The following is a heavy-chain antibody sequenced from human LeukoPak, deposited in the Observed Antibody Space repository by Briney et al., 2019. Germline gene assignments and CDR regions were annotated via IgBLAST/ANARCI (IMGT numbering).Heavy chain of an antibody. Sequence: SETLSLTCTVPGGSISSSDYYWGWLRQPPGKGLEWLASIYYSGSTYYSPSLKSGVTISVDTSKNQFSLKLRSVTATDTAVYYCARGLTRGYTYGGCFDPWGQGTLVTVSS. CDR1: GGSISSSDYY. J-gene: IGHJ5*02. D-gene: IGHD5-12*01. V-gene: IGHV4-39*01. CDR3: ARGLTRGYTYGGCFDP. CDR2: IYYSGST.